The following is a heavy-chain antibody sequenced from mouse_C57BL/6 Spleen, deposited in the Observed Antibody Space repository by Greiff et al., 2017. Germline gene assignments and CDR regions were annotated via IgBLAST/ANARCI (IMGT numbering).Heavy chain of an antibody. CDR2: IDPSDSET. CDR3: ARYYYGSFAY. J-gene: IGHJ3*01. Sequence: VQLQQSGPELVKPGSSVKLSCKASGYTFTSYWMHWVKQRPIQGLEWIGNIDPSDSETHYNQKFKDKATLTVDKSSSTAYMQLSSLTSEDSAVYYCARYYYGSFAYWGQGTLVTVSA. V-gene: IGHV1-52*01. D-gene: IGHD1-1*01. CDR1: GYTFTSYW.